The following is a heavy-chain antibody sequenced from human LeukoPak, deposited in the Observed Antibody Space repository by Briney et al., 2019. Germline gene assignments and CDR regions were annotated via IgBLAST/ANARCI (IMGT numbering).Heavy chain of an antibody. Sequence: GGSLRLSCAASGFTFSSYSMNWVRQAPGKGLGWVSSISSSSSYIYYADSVKGRFTISRDNAKNSLYLQMNSLRAEDTAVYYCARDLSEETYSNSPFDHWGQGTRVTVSS. CDR3: ARDLSEETYSNSPFDH. CDR2: ISSSSSYI. D-gene: IGHD4-11*01. J-gene: IGHJ4*02. CDR1: GFTFSSYS. V-gene: IGHV3-21*01.